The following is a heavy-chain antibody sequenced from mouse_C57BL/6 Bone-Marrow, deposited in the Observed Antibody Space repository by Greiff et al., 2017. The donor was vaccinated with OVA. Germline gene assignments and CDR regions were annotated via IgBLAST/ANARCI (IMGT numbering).Heavy chain of an antibody. CDR1: GYTFTDYN. CDR2: INPNNGGT. J-gene: IGHJ3*01. V-gene: IGHV1-22*01. D-gene: IGHD2-4*01. Sequence: EVQLQQSGPELVKPGASVKMSCKASGYTFTDYNMHWVKQSHGKSLEWIGYINPNNGGTSYNQKFKGKATLTVNKSSSTAYMEPRSLTSEDSAVYYCARRDGYDYTWFAYWGQGTLVTVSA. CDR3: ARRDGYDYTWFAY.